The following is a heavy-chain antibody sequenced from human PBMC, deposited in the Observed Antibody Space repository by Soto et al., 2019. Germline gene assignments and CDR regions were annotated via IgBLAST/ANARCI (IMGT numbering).Heavy chain of an antibody. J-gene: IGHJ3*02. Sequence: ASVKVSCKASGYTFTSYGISWVRQAPGQVLESMGCISAYNGNTNYAQKLQGIVTMTTNTSTSTAYMELRSMRPDDRAVYYCARSGRGYYDSSGYYWGGAFDIWGHGTMVTV. CDR3: ARSGRGYYDSSGYYWGGAFDI. D-gene: IGHD3-22*01. V-gene: IGHV1-18*04. CDR1: GYTFTSYG. CDR2: ISAYNGNT.